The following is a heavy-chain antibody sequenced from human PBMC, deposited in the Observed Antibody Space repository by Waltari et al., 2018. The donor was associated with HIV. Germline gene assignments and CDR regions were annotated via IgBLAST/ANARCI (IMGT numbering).Heavy chain of an antibody. CDR2: ISASGERA. CDR1: GFTFGRYA. V-gene: IGHV3-23*01. D-gene: IGHD3-16*01. J-gene: IGHJ4*02. Sequence: EVQLLESGGGLVQPGASLIITCTGSGFTFGRYAIRWVRQAPGKGLEWVASISASGERAYYSDSMKGRSIISRDNRKRAVYLVMHSLGAEDTAVYYCAKEISVTYVSCASDCWGQGVLVTVSS. CDR3: AKEISVTYVSCASDC.